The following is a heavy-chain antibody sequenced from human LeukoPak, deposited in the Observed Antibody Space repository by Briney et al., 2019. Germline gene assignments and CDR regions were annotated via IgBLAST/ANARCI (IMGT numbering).Heavy chain of an antibody. J-gene: IGHJ4*02. CDR1: GFTFSSYA. CDR2: ISGSGGST. CDR3: EKSLPNYYDSSGYSGFDY. D-gene: IGHD3-22*01. V-gene: IGHV3-23*01. Sequence: GGSLRLSCAASGFTFSSYAMSWVRQAPGKGLEWGSAISGSGGSTYYADSVKGRFTTSRDNSTNTLYLQMSSLRAEDTGVYYCEKSLPNYYDSSGYSGFDYWGQGTLVTVSS.